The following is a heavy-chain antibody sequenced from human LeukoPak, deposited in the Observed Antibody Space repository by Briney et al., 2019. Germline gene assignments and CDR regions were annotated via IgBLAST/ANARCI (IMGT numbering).Heavy chain of an antibody. CDR3: GPFGGYSGYDLGH. D-gene: IGHD5-12*01. CDR1: GGSFSDHY. J-gene: IGHJ4*02. V-gene: IGHV4-34*01. Sequence: SETLSLTCAVYGGSFSDHYWSWIRQPPGQGLEWIGEINHSGSAKYNPSLKSRVTISVDTSKNQFSLEVTSVTAADTAVYYCGPFGGYSGYDLGHWGQGTLVTVSS. CDR2: INHSGSA.